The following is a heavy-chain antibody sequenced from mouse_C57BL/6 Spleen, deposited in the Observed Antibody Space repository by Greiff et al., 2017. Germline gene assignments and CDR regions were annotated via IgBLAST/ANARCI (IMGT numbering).Heavy chain of an antibody. CDR2: IYPGGGYT. J-gene: IGHJ2*01. V-gene: IGHV1-63*01. Sequence: VQLQQSGAELVRPGTSVKMSCKASGYTFTNYWIGWAKQRPGHGLEWIGDIYPGGGYTNYKEKFKGKATRTADKSSSTAYMQFSSLTSEDSAIYYCARSGSNYTFDYWGQGTTLTVSS. D-gene: IGHD2-5*01. CDR1: GYTFTNYW. CDR3: ARSGSNYTFDY.